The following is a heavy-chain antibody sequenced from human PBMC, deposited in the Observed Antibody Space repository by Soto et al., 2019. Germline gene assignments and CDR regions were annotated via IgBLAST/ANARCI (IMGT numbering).Heavy chain of an antibody. CDR1: GGTLSSYA. V-gene: IGHV1-69*13. CDR3: ARGLVDIVVVVAATPDYYYGMDV. D-gene: IGHD2-15*01. CDR2: IIPIFGTA. J-gene: IGHJ6*02. Sequence: SVELCCKASGGTLSSYASSWVRQAHEQGLEWMGGIIPIFGTANYAQKFQGRVTITADESTSTAYMELSSLRSEDTAVYYCARGLVDIVVVVAATPDYYYGMDVWGQGTTVTVSS.